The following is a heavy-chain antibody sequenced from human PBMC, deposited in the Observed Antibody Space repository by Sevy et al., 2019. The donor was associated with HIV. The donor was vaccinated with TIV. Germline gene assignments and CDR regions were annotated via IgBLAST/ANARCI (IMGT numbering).Heavy chain of an antibody. V-gene: IGHV3-9*01. CDR2: ITWNSGGI. CDR3: AGGAAAGRWFDS. D-gene: IGHD6-13*01. J-gene: IGHJ5*01. CDR1: GLTFDDYA. Sequence: GGSLRLSCVVSGLTFDDYAMHWVRRPPGKGLGWVSGITWNSGGIGYADSVKGRFTISRDNAKKSLYLQMNSLRIEDTAFYYCAGGAAAGRWFDSWGQGTLVTVSS.